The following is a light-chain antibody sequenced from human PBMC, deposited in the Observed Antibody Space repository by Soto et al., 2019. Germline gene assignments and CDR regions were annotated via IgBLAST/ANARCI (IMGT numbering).Light chain of an antibody. V-gene: IGKV3D-15*01. CDR3: QQYNNWPPWT. CDR1: QGVSSY. Sequence: EIVLTQSPGTLSLSPGERATLSCRASQGVSSYLAWYQQKPGQAPRLLIYDASNRATGIPDRFSGSGSGTEFSLTISSLQSEDFAVYYCQQYNNWPPWTFGQGTKVDIK. CDR2: DAS. J-gene: IGKJ1*01.